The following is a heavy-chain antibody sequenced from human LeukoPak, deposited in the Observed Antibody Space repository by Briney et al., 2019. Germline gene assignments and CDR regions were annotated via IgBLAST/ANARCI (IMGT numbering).Heavy chain of an antibody. CDR3: ARHAGNTPFDY. CDR2: IYYSGST. Sequence: SETLSLTCTVSGGSISSYYWSWIRQPPGKGLEWIGYIYYSGSTNYNPSLKSRVTISVDTSKNQFSLKLSSVTAADTAVYYCARHAGNTPFDYWGQGTLVTVSS. V-gene: IGHV4-59*08. D-gene: IGHD2-15*01. CDR1: GGSISSYY. J-gene: IGHJ4*02.